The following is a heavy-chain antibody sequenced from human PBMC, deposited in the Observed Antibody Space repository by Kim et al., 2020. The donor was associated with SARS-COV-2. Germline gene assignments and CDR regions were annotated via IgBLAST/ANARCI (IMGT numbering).Heavy chain of an antibody. CDR3: ARDFAHYDILTGYDAFDI. Sequence: GGSLRLSCAASGFTFSSYAMHWVRQAPGKGLEWVAVISYDGSNKYYADSVKGRFTISRDNSKNTLYLQMNSLRAEDTAVYYCARDFAHYDILTGYDAFDIGGQGTMATGS. CDR1: GFTFSSYA. J-gene: IGHJ3*02. D-gene: IGHD3-9*01. V-gene: IGHV3-30*04. CDR2: ISYDGSNK.